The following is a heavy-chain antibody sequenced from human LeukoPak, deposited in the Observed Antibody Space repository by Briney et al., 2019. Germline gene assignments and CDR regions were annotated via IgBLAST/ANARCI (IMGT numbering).Heavy chain of an antibody. CDR2: IYYSGST. Sequence: SETLSLTCAVYGGSFSGYYWSWIRQHPGKGLEWIGYIYYSGSTYYNPSLKSRVTISVDTSKNQFSLKLSSVTAADTAVYYCARDNRVTTRSRQVGYFDYWGQGTLVTVSS. J-gene: IGHJ4*02. D-gene: IGHD4-17*01. CDR1: GGSFSGYY. CDR3: ARDNRVTTRSRQVGYFDY. V-gene: IGHV4-31*11.